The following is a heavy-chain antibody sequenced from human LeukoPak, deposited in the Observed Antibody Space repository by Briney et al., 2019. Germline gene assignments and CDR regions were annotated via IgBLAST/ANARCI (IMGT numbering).Heavy chain of an antibody. D-gene: IGHD3-10*01. Sequence: PGGSLRLSCAASGFTFSTYGMHWVRQAPGKGLEWVAVIWYDGSNKYYADSVKGRFTISRDNSKNTLYLQMNSLRAEDTAVYYCARDSTVLLWFGELSTPNGMDVWGQGTTVTVSS. J-gene: IGHJ6*02. CDR1: GFTFSTYG. CDR3: ARDSTVLLWFGELSTPNGMDV. CDR2: IWYDGSNK. V-gene: IGHV3-33*01.